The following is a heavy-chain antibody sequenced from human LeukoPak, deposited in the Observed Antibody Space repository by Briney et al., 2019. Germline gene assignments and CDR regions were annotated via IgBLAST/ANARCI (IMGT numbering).Heavy chain of an antibody. CDR2: ISGSGDNT. Sequence: GGSLRLSCAASGFTFSNYAMSWVRQAPGKGLEWVSTISGSGDNTYYADSVKGRFTISRDNSKNTLYLQMNSLRAEDTAVYYCEKVISNGYYLPADYWGQGTLATVSS. CDR3: EKVISNGYYLPADY. CDR1: GFTFSNYA. J-gene: IGHJ4*02. D-gene: IGHD3-22*01. V-gene: IGHV3-23*01.